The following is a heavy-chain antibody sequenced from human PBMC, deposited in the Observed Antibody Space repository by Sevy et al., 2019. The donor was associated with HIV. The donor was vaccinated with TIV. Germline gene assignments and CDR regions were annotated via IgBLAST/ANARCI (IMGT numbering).Heavy chain of an antibody. CDR2: INHSGST. J-gene: IGHJ6*02. CDR3: ARVVGRRGYSYYYGMDV. D-gene: IGHD2-15*01. CDR1: GGSFSGYY. Sequence: SETLSLTCAVYGGSFSGYYWSWIRQPPGKGLEWMAEINHSGSTNYNPSLRSRVTISLDTSKNQFFLNLSSVTAADRAVYYCARVVGRRGYSYYYGMDVWGQGTTVTVSS. V-gene: IGHV4-34*01.